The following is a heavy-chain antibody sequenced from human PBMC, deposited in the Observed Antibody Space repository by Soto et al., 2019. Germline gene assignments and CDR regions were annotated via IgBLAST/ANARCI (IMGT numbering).Heavy chain of an antibody. CDR1: GGTFSSYA. V-gene: IGHV1-69*12. D-gene: IGHD4-4*01. J-gene: IGHJ6*02. CDR2: IIPIFGTA. CDR3: ASRTETYSYYYYGMDV. Sequence: QVQLVQSGAEVKKPGSSVKVSCKASGGTFSSYAISWVRQAPGQGLERMGGIIPIFGTANYAQKFQGRVTITADESTSTAYMELSSLRSEDTAVYYCASRTETYSYYYYGMDVWGQGTTVTVSS.